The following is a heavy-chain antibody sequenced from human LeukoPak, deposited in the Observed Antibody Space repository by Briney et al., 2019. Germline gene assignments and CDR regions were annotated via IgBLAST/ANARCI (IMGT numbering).Heavy chain of an antibody. D-gene: IGHD3-22*01. CDR2: IIPIFGTA. Sequence: SVKVSCKASGGTFSSYAISWVRQAPGQGLEWMGGIIPIFGTANYAQKFQGRVTITTDESTSTAYMELSCLRSEDTAVYYCARGPPVSVVVITQDYYYYMDVWGKGTTVTVSS. J-gene: IGHJ6*03. CDR1: GGTFSSYA. V-gene: IGHV1-69*05. CDR3: ARGPPVSVVVITQDYYYYMDV.